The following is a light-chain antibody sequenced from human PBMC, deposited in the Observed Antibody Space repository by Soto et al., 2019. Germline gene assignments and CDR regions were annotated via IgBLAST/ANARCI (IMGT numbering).Light chain of an antibody. J-gene: IGKJ2*01. CDR3: QLRSNWPLYT. CDR2: DAS. Sequence: EIVLTQSPATLSLSPGERATLSCRASQSVSSYLAWYQQKPGQAPRLLIYDASNRATGIPARFSGSGSGTDFTLTISSLEPEDFVVYYCQLRSNWPLYTFGQGTKLEIK. V-gene: IGKV3-11*01. CDR1: QSVSSY.